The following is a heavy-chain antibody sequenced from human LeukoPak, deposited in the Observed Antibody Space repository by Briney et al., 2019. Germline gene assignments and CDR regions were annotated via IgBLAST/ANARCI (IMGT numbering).Heavy chain of an antibody. CDR3: ARVDHNYCSGGSRFDY. V-gene: IGHV3-30-3*01. J-gene: IGHJ4*02. CDR1: GFTFSSYA. Sequence: GGSLRLSCAASGFTFSSYAMHWVRQAPGKGLEWVAVISYDGSNKYYADSVKGRFTISRDNSKNTLYLQMNSLRAEDTAVYYCARVDHNYCSGGSRFDYWGQGTLVTVSS. D-gene: IGHD2-15*01. CDR2: ISYDGSNK.